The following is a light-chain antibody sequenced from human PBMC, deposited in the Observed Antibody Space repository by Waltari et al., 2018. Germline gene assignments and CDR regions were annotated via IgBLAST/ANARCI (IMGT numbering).Light chain of an antibody. J-gene: IGKJ3*01. Sequence: DIQMTQSPSSLSASVGERVTISCRASQGISKSVAWYQQRPGKAPKLLLYAASRLETGVPARFSGSGSGTDFTLSISSLQPEDFATYYCQQYYTYRFTFGPGTKVDIK. V-gene: IGKV1-NL1*01. CDR3: QQYYTYRFT. CDR2: AAS. CDR1: QGISKS.